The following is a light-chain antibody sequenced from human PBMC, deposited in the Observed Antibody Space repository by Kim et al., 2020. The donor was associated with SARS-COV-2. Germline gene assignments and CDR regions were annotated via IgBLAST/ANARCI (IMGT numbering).Light chain of an antibody. V-gene: IGKV1-33*01. CDR1: QDIAKS. CDR3: QKYDRPFSVT. J-gene: IGKJ4*01. CDR2: DAS. Sequence: DIHMTQSPPSLSASVGDRVTITCQASQDIAKSLNWYQQKPGKAPQLLIYDASNLETGVPSRFSGSGSGTRFSLTISSLKPEDIATYYCQKYDRPFSVTFGGGTKVDIK.